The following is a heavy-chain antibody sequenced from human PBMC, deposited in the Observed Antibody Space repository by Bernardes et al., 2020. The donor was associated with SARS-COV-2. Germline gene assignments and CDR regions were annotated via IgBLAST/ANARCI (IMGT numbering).Heavy chain of an antibody. CDR3: VRGPSDGHGRFEY. V-gene: IGHV3-74*01. CDR2: INSDGRTT. J-gene: IGHJ4*02. CDR1: GFTFSSYW. Sequence: GGSLRLSCAASGFTFSSYWMHWVSQGPGNGLVWVSRINSDGRTTTYADSVKGRFTISRDNGKNTLYLQMNSLRAEDTAVYYCVRGPSDGHGRFEYWGQGALVTVSS.